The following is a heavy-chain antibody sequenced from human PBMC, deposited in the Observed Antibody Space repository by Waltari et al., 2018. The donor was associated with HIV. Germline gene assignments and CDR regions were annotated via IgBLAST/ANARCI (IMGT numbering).Heavy chain of an antibody. Sequence: QVQLQQWGAGLLKPSETLSLTCAVYGGSFSGSYWSWIRQPPGKGLEWIGEINHSGSTNYNPSLKSRVTISVDTSKNQFSLKLSSVTAADTAVYYCARFGVEMATIGDYWGQGTLVTVSS. J-gene: IGHJ4*02. CDR3: ARFGVEMATIGDY. D-gene: IGHD5-12*01. CDR1: GGSFSGSY. V-gene: IGHV4-34*01. CDR2: INHSGST.